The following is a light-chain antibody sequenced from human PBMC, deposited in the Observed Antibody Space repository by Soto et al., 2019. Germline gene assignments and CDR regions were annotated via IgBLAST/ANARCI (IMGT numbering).Light chain of an antibody. J-gene: IGLJ2*01. CDR2: DNN. CDR3: GTWDSSLSAGV. CDR1: SSNIGSDY. V-gene: IGLV1-51*01. Sequence: QXVLTQPPXXXXXXGXKVTISCSGSSSNIGSDYVSWFQRLPGTAPKLLIYDNNKRPSVIPDRFSGSKSGTSATLGITGLQTGDEADYYCGTWDSSLSAGVFGGGTKLTVL.